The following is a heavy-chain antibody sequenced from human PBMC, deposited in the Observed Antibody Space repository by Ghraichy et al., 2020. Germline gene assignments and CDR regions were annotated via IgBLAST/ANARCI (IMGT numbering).Heavy chain of an antibody. D-gene: IGHD5-18*01. CDR3: AKDWYSDGPRPYYFDD. Sequence: GGSLRLSCAASGFTFSNYAMSWVRQAPGKGLEWVSAISGSGDNTYYADSVKGRITISRDNSKNTLFVQMNSLRAEDTAIYSCAKDWYSDGPRPYYFDDWGRGTLVTVSS. CDR1: GFTFSNYA. CDR2: ISGSGDNT. V-gene: IGHV3-23*01. J-gene: IGHJ4*02.